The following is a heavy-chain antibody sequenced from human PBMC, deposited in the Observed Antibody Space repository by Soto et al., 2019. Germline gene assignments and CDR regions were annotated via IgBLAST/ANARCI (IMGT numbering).Heavy chain of an antibody. Sequence: GGSLRLSCVASGFTFSSCWMGWVRQAPGKGLEWVANIKHYGSEKYYVHSVKGRFTISRDNATNSLYLQMNSLRAEDTAVYSCARTTYSDYWGQGTVVTVSS. CDR3: ARTTYSDY. J-gene: IGHJ4*01. CDR1: GFTFSSCW. CDR2: IKHYGSEK. V-gene: IGHV3-7*01.